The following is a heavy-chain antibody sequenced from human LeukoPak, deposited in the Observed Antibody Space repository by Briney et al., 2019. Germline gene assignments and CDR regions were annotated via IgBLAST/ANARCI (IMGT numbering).Heavy chain of an antibody. V-gene: IGHV4-4*02. CDR3: ASRRSGGGFDSDY. CDR2: IYHREST. Sequence: SGTLSLTCAVSGGSISSTDWWSWVRQPPGKGLEWIGEIYHRESTNYNPSLKSRVTISVDKSKDQFSLKLTSVTAADTAVYYCASRRSGGGFDSDYWGQGTLVTVSS. J-gene: IGHJ4*02. D-gene: IGHD5-12*01. CDR1: GGSISSTDW.